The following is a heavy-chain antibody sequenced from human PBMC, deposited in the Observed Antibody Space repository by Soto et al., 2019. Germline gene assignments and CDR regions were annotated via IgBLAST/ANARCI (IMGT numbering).Heavy chain of an antibody. V-gene: IGHV1-2*02. J-gene: IGHJ6*02. CDR3: AAEFLYPTVVNYYKGMDV. D-gene: IGHD4-17*01. CDR1: GYTFTGYY. CDR2: INPNSGGT. Sequence: GASVKVSCKASGYTFTGYYMHWVRQAPGQGLEWMGWINPNSGGTNYAQKFQGRVTMTRDTSISTAYMELSRLRSDDTAVYYCAAEFLYPTVVNYYKGMDVRGQAPSVTL.